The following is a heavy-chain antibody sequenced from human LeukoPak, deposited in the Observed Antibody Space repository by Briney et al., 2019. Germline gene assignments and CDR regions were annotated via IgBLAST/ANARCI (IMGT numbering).Heavy chain of an antibody. V-gene: IGHV3-21*01. Sequence: GGSLRLSCAASGFTFSSYSMNWVRQAPGKGLEWVSSISSSSSYIYYADSVKGRFTISRDSAKNSLYLQMNSLRAEDTAVYYCARLRGYSYGSHAFDIWGQGTMVTVSS. CDR3: ARLRGYSYGSHAFDI. J-gene: IGHJ3*02. CDR1: GFTFSSYS. D-gene: IGHD5-18*01. CDR2: ISSSSSYI.